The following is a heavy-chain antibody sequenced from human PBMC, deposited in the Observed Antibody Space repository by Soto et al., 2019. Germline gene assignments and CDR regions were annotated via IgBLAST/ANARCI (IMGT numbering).Heavy chain of an antibody. J-gene: IGHJ6*02. V-gene: IGHV1-69*01. D-gene: IGHD6-13*01. CDR2: VIPIFGTT. CDR1: GGTFSNYA. CDR3: ARGGYSSTWSNLLDRSGLDV. Sequence: QVQLVQSGAEVKKPGSSVKVSCKASGGTFSNYAVSWVRQAPGQGLEWMGEVIPIFGTTPYAQKFQGRVTITADESTNTAYMELSSLRSEDTAVYYCARGGYSSTWSNLLDRSGLDVWGQGTTVTVSS.